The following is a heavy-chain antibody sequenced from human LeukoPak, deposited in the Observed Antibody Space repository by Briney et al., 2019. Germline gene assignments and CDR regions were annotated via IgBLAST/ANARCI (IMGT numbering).Heavy chain of an antibody. D-gene: IGHD2-2*01. CDR2: ISAYNGNT. CDR1: GYTFTSYG. CDR3: AKATPTTSWRPAEYYFDY. V-gene: IGHV1-18*01. Sequence: GASVKVSCKASGYTFTSYGISWVRQAPGQGLEWMGWISAYNGNTNYAQKLQGRVTMTTDTSTSTAYMELRSLRSDDTAVYYCAKATPTTSWRPAEYYFDYWGQGTLVTVSS. J-gene: IGHJ4*02.